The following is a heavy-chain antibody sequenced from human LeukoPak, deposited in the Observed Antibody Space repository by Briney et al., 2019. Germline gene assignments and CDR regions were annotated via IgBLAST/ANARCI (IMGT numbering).Heavy chain of an antibody. CDR3: AKDWHILTGRNCFDP. J-gene: IGHJ5*02. CDR1: GYTFNNYG. D-gene: IGHD3-9*01. V-gene: IGHV1-18*01. CDR2: VSSYNGDT. Sequence: GASVKVSCKASGYTFNNYGISWVRQAPGQGLEWTGWVSSYNGDTNYAQKFQGRVSMSTDTSTNTAYMELRGLRFDDTAIYYCAKDWHILTGRNCFDPWGQGTLVTVSS.